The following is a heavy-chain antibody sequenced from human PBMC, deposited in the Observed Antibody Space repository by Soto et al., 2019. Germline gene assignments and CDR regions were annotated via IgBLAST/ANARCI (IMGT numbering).Heavy chain of an antibody. CDR1: GGTFSSYA. Sequence: ASVKVSCKASGGTFSSYAISWVRQAPGQGLEWMGGIIPIFGTANYAQKFQGRVTITADKSTSTAYMELSSLRSEDTAVYYCARDWAAPGYYDSSGYPSSYFDYWGQGTLVTVSS. J-gene: IGHJ4*02. D-gene: IGHD3-22*01. V-gene: IGHV1-69*06. CDR2: IIPIFGTA. CDR3: ARDWAAPGYYDSSGYPSSYFDY.